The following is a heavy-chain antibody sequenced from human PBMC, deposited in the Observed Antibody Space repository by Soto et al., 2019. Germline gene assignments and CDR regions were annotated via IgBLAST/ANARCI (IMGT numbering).Heavy chain of an antibody. CDR2: TSYDGTNK. J-gene: IGHJ4*02. D-gene: IGHD4-17*01. V-gene: IGHV3-30*19. Sequence: QVQLVESGGGVVQPGTSLRLSCVGSGFTFRSFVIHWVRQAPGRGLEWVALTSYDGTNKYFGDSVKGRFTISRDNSRNTVDLHMDSLRFEDTALYYCARWGTTVGLDVWGQGTLVSVSS. CDR1: GFTFRSFV. CDR3: ARWGTTVGLDV.